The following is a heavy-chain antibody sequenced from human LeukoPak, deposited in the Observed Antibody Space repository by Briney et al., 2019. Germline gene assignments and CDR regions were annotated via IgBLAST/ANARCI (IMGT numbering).Heavy chain of an antibody. D-gene: IGHD6-19*01. J-gene: IGHJ4*02. CDR1: GGSISSYY. CDR3: AKVSSPIAVAALFDY. Sequence: PSETLSLTCTVSGGSISSYYWSWIRQPAGKGLEWIGRIHTSGSTNYNPSLKSRVTMSVDTSKNQFSLKLSSVTAADTAVYYCAKVSSPIAVAALFDYWGQGTLVTVSS. CDR2: IHTSGST. V-gene: IGHV4-4*07.